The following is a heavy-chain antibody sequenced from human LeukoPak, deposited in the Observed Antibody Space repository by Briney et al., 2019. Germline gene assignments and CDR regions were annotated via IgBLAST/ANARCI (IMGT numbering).Heavy chain of an antibody. Sequence: GGSLRLSCAASGFTFSDYYMSWIRQAPGKGLEWVSYISSSGSTIYYADPVKGRFTISRDNAKNSLYLQMNSLRAEDTAVYYCARLEDIVVVPAAPFAYWGQGSLVTVSS. J-gene: IGHJ4*02. CDR3: ARLEDIVVVPAAPFAY. D-gene: IGHD2-2*01. V-gene: IGHV3-11*04. CDR1: GFTFSDYY. CDR2: ISSSGSTI.